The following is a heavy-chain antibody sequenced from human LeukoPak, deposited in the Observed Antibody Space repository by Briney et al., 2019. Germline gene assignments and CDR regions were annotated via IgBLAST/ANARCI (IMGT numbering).Heavy chain of an antibody. CDR1: GGSFSGYY. CDR3: AREGYYDSSDYVDSLADFGVYFQH. D-gene: IGHD3-22*01. J-gene: IGHJ1*01. CDR2: INHSGST. Sequence: SETLSLTCAVYGGSFSGYYWSWIRQPPGKGLEWIGEINHSGSTNYNPSLKSRVTISVDTSKNQFSLKLSSVTAADTAVYYCAREGYYDSSDYVDSLADFGVYFQHWGQGTLVTVSS. V-gene: IGHV4-34*01.